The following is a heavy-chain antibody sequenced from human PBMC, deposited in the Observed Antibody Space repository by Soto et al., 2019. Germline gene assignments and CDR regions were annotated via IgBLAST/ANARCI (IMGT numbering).Heavy chain of an antibody. CDR2: IYYSGST. CDR1: GGSVSSGSYY. J-gene: IGHJ5*02. CDR3: ARGGNWNYCWFDP. V-gene: IGHV4-61*01. Sequence: QVQLQESGPGLVKPSETLSLTCTVSGGSVSSGSYYWSWIRQPPGKGLEWIGYIYYSGSTNYNPSIKSRDTISVDTSKIQFSLKVSSVTAADTAVDSCARGGNWNYCWFDPWGQGTLFTVSS. D-gene: IGHD1-7*01.